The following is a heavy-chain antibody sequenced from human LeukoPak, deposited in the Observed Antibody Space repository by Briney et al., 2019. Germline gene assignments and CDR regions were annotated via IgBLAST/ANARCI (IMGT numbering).Heavy chain of an antibody. CDR1: GYTFTSHD. Sequence: ASVTVSCTASGYTFTSHDINWVRQAPGQGLEWMGWMSPNSGDTGYAQKFQGRVTMTSDSSISTAYMELSSLRSEDTAIYYCVRTPPNWGFDYWGQGTLVTVSS. CDR3: VRTPPNWGFDY. CDR2: MSPNSGDT. D-gene: IGHD7-27*01. V-gene: IGHV1-8*01. J-gene: IGHJ4*02.